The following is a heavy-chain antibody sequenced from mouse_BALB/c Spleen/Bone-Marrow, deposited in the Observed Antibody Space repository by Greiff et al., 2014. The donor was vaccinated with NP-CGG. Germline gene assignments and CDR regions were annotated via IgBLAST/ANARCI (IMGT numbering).Heavy chain of an antibody. V-gene: IGHV1-54*01. Sequence: VQLQQSGAELVRPGTSVKVSCKASGYAFTNYLIEWVKQRPGQGLEWIGMINPGSGGTNYNEKFKGKATLTVDKSSSTAYMQLSSLTSDDSAVYFCARRDGSYFDYWGQGTTLTASS. D-gene: IGHD3-3*01. CDR2: INPGSGGT. J-gene: IGHJ2*01. CDR3: ARRDGSYFDY. CDR1: GYAFTNYL.